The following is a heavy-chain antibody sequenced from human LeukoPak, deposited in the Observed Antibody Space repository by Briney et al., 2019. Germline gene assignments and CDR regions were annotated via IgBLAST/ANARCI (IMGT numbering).Heavy chain of an antibody. J-gene: IGHJ4*02. V-gene: IGHV4-59*08. Sequence: PSETLSLTCTVSGGSISTYYWSWMRKPPGKGLECIGHLYNSRSTSYHPSLQSRVTISVDTSRNHFSLRLSSVTGAHTSVYYCARHRSRSSSTAWLDWGQGTLVTVSS. CDR3: ARHRSRSSSTAWLD. CDR1: GGSISTYY. D-gene: IGHD6-13*01. CDR2: LYNSRST.